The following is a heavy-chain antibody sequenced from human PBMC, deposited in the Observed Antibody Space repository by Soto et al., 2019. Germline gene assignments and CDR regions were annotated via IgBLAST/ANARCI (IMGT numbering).Heavy chain of an antibody. J-gene: IGHJ5*02. CDR1: GFTFSSYS. Sequence: GGSLRLSCAASGFTFSSYSMNWVRQAPGKGLEWVSSISSSSSYIYYADSVKGRFTISRDNAKNSLYLQMNSLRAEDTAVYYCARDSPKPHDYGDNWFDPWGQGTLVTVSS. CDR3: ARDSPKPHDYGDNWFDP. V-gene: IGHV3-21*01. CDR2: ISSSSSYI. D-gene: IGHD4-17*01.